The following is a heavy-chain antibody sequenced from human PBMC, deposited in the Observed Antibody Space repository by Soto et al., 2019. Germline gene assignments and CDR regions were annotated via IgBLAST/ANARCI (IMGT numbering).Heavy chain of an antibody. Sequence: SQTLSLTCAISGDRVSSNSAASNWIRQSPSRGLEWLGRTSYRTKWYNDYAVSVKSRITINPDTSRNQFSLQLNSVTPEDTAVYYCARVPRTGDGMDVWGQGTMVTVSS. D-gene: IGHD7-27*01. CDR2: TSYRTKWYN. J-gene: IGHJ6*02. CDR1: GDRVSSNSAA. CDR3: ARVPRTGDGMDV. V-gene: IGHV6-1*01.